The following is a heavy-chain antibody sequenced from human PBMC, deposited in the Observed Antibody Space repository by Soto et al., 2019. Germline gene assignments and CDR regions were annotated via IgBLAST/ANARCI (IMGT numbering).Heavy chain of an antibody. Sequence: EVQLLESGGGLVQPGGSLRLSCAASGFTFSSYAMSWVRQAPGKGLEWVSAISGSGGSTYYADSVKGRFTISSDNYKNTLYLQMNTLRAEDTAVYSCAKRLGDYSASSGLHYYLYGMDVWGQGATGTDSS. CDR3: AKRLGDYSASSGLHYYLYGMDV. D-gene: IGHD3-22*01. CDR1: GFTFSSYA. CDR2: ISGSGGST. V-gene: IGHV3-23*01. J-gene: IGHJ6*02.